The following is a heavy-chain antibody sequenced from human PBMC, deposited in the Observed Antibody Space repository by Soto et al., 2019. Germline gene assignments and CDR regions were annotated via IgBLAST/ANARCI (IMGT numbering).Heavy chain of an antibody. V-gene: IGHV3-30-3*01. CDR2: ISYDGSNK. Sequence: GGSLRLSCAASGFTFSSYAMHWVRQAPGKGLEWVAVISYDGSNKYYADSVKGRFTISRDNSKNTLYLQMNSLRAEDTAVYYCASLRYHYDTSGGDYWGQGTLVTVFS. CDR1: GFTFSSYA. D-gene: IGHD3-22*01. J-gene: IGHJ4*02. CDR3: ASLRYHYDTSGGDY.